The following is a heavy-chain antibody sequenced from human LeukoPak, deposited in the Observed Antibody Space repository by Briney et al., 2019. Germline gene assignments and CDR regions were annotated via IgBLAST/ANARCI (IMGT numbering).Heavy chain of an antibody. Sequence: SETLSPTCTVSGGSISSYYWSWIRQPPGKGLEWIGYIYYSGSTNYNPSLKSRVTISVDTSKNQFSLKLSSVTAADTAVYYCARDTTYYYDSSGFDYWGQGTLVTVSS. D-gene: IGHD3-22*01. J-gene: IGHJ4*02. CDR1: GGSISSYY. CDR3: ARDTTYYYDSSGFDY. V-gene: IGHV4-59*12. CDR2: IYYSGST.